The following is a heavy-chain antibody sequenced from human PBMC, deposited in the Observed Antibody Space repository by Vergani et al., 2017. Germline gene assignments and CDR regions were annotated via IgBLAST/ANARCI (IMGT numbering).Heavy chain of an antibody. J-gene: IGHJ3*02. CDR1: GNRFSTDW. V-gene: IGHV5-51*01. D-gene: IGHD4-17*01. CDR2: IYIGDSDT. CDR3: ARHHEDYGDYGAFDM. Sequence: EVQLLQSGPEVKKPGESLKISCQGSGNRFSTDWIGWVRQRPGKGLEWLGIIYIGDSDTRYSPSFPGQVTISADKSISIVYLQWSSLEASVTAMYYCARHHEDYGDYGAFDMWGQGTMVIVSS.